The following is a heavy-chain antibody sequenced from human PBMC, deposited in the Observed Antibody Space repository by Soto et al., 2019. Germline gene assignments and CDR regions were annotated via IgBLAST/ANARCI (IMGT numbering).Heavy chain of an antibody. CDR2: VYDADGK. CDR1: GMTVSGKKY. V-gene: IGHV3-53*01. D-gene: IGHD1-1*01. Sequence: DVQLVESGGGLIHRGGSLRLSCAVVGMTVSGKKYVAWVRQAPGKGLEWASGVYDADGKYYADSVKGRFTTSRDSSKTIVYLEMNDLGPEDTAIYYCATWLQREHAYDVWGQGTTVTVSS. J-gene: IGHJ3*01. CDR3: ATWLQREHAYDV.